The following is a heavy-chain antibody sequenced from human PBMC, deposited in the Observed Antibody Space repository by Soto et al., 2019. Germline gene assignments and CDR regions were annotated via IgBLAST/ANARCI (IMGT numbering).Heavy chain of an antibody. D-gene: IGHD6-13*01. CDR2: IIPIFGTA. J-gene: IGHJ5*02. CDR3: ARDFSCGVAAGGTEGDNWFDP. Sequence: SVKVSCKASGGTFSSYDISWVRQAPGQGLEWMGGIIPIFGTANYAQKFQGRVTITADESTSTAYMELSSLRSEDTAVYYCARDFSCGVAAGGTEGDNWFDPWGQGTMVTVSS. CDR1: GGTFSSYD. V-gene: IGHV1-69*13.